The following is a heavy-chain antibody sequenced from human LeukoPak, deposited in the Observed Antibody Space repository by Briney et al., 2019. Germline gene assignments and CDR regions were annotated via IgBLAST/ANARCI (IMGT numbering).Heavy chain of an antibody. Sequence: PSETLSLTCTVSGGSISSSSYYWGWIRQPPGKGLEWIGSIYYSGSTYYNPSLKSRVTISVDTSKNQFSLKLSSVTAADTAVYYCARGFSGSSDFDYWGQGTQVTVSS. J-gene: IGHJ4*02. CDR2: IYYSGST. CDR1: GGSISSSSYY. CDR3: ARGFSGSSDFDY. V-gene: IGHV4-39*01. D-gene: IGHD1-26*01.